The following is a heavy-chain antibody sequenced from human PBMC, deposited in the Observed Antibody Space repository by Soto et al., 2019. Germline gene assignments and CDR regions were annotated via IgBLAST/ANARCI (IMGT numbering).Heavy chain of an antibody. CDR1: GGTFNSNA. CDR3: ASIRDGYNLHYYYGMDV. J-gene: IGHJ6*02. V-gene: IGHV1-69*12. D-gene: IGHD5-12*01. Sequence: QVQLVQSGAEVKKPGSSVKVSCKASGGTFNSNAISWVRQAPGQGLECMGGIIPIFGTANYAQNFQGRVTITADESTSTAYMELSSLRSEDTAVYYCASIRDGYNLHYYYGMDVWGQGSTVTVSS. CDR2: IIPIFGTA.